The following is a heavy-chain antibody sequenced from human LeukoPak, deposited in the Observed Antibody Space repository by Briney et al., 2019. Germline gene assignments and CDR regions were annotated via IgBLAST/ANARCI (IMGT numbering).Heavy chain of an antibody. CDR1: GYTFTSYD. V-gene: IGHV1-8*01. J-gene: IGHJ4*02. CDR2: MNPNSGNT. D-gene: IGHD2-2*01. CDR3: ARRRYCSSTSCLDY. Sequence: ASVKVSCKASGYTFTSYDINWVRQATGQGLEWMGWMNPNSGNTGYAQKFQGRVTMTRNISISTAYMELSSLRSEDTAVYYCARRRYCSSTSCLDYWGQGTLVTVSS.